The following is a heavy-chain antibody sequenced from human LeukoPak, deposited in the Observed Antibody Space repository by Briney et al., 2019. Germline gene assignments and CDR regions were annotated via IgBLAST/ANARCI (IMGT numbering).Heavy chain of an antibody. CDR3: ARGAVIAAASFDP. J-gene: IGHJ5*02. Sequence: ASVKVSCKASGYTFTSYDINWVRQATGQGLEWMGWMNPNSGNTGYAQKFQGRVTMTRNTSISTAYMELSSPRSEDTAVYYCARGAVIAAASFDPWGQGTLVTVSS. CDR1: GYTFTSYD. CDR2: MNPNSGNT. V-gene: IGHV1-8*01. D-gene: IGHD6-13*01.